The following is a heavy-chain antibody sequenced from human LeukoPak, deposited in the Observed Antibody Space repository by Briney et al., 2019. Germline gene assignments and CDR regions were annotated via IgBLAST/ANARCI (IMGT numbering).Heavy chain of an antibody. D-gene: IGHD3-16*02. CDR3: VKTPLRLGELSPEYFQH. CDR2: ISSNGGST. J-gene: IGHJ1*01. CDR1: GFTFSSYA. V-gene: IGHV3-64D*09. Sequence: GGSLRLSCSASGFTFSSYAMHWVRQAPGKGLEYVSAISSNGGSTYYADSVKGGFTISRDNSKNTLYLQMSSLRPEDTAVYYCVKTPLRLGELSPEYFQHWGQGTLVTVSS.